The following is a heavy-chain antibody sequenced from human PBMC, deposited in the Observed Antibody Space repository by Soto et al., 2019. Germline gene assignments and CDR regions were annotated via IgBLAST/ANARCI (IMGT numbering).Heavy chain of an antibody. CDR2: IWYDGSNK. Sequence: QVQLVESGGGVVQPGRSLRLSCAASGFTFSSYGMHWVRQAPGKGLEWVAVIWYDGSNKYYADSVKGRFTISRDNSKNPLYLQMNSLRAEDTAVYYCARGGYGSWMLWGRGTLVTVSS. D-gene: IGHD5-18*01. CDR1: GFTFSSYG. V-gene: IGHV3-33*01. CDR3: ARGGYGSWML. J-gene: IGHJ2*01.